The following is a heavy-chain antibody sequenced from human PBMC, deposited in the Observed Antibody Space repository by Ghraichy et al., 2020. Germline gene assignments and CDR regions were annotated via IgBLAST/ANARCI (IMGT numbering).Heavy chain of an antibody. J-gene: IGHJ2*01. D-gene: IGHD2-15*01. CDR2: IFSNDEK. CDR3: ARESSLGYCSGGSCYLYWYFDL. V-gene: IGHV2-26*01. Sequence: SGPTLVKPTETLTLTCTVSGFSLSNARMGVSWIRQPPGKALEWLAHIFSNDEKSYSTSLKSRLTISKDTSKSQVVLTMTNMDPVDTATYYCARESSLGYCSGGSCYLYWYFDLWGRGTLVTVSS. CDR1: GFSLSNARMG.